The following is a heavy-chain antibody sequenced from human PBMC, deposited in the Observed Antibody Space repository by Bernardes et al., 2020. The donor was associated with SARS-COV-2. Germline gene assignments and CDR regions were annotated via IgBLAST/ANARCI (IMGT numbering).Heavy chain of an antibody. Sequence: GGSLRLSCAASGFTFSDYWMHWVRQVPGKGLVWVSRMNEDGTVVDYADSVKGRFTISRDNAKNTLYLQMNSLRAEDTAVYYCARAGRVDYWGQGTLVTVSS. CDR1: GFTFSDYW. CDR2: MNEDGTVV. V-gene: IGHV3-74*01. J-gene: IGHJ4*02. CDR3: ARAGRVDY.